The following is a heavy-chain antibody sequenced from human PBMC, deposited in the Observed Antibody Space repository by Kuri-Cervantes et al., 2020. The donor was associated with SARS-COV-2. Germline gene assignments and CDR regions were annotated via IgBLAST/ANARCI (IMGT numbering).Heavy chain of an antibody. D-gene: IGHD4-17*01. Sequence: GGSLSLSCAASGFTFSDYYMSWIRQAPGKGLEWVSYISSSSSYTNYADSVKGRFTISRDNAKNSLYLQMNSLRAEDTAVYYCARVDGDYYDAFDIWGQGTMVTVSS. CDR3: ARVDGDYYDAFDI. J-gene: IGHJ3*02. CDR2: ISSSSSYT. V-gene: IGHV3-11*06. CDR1: GFTFSDYY.